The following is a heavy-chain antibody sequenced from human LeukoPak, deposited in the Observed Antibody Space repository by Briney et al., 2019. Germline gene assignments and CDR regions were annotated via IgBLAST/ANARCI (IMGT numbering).Heavy chain of an antibody. D-gene: IGHD1-26*01. Sequence: PSETLSLTCTVSGGSISSYYWSWIRQPPGKGLEWIGDIYYSGSTNYNPSLKSRVTISVDKSKNQFSLKLSSVTAADTAVYYCAREAIGVGATAFDYWGQGTLVTVSS. J-gene: IGHJ4*02. CDR3: AREAIGVGATAFDY. CDR1: GGSISSYY. V-gene: IGHV4-59*01. CDR2: IYYSGST.